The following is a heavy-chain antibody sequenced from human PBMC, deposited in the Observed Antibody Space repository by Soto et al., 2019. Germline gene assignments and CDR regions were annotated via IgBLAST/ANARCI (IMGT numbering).Heavy chain of an antibody. CDR1: GGSFSGYY. CDR3: ARVGLVTMVRGVMGFDY. CDR2: INHSGST. V-gene: IGHV4-34*01. Sequence: QVQLQQWGAGLLKPSETLSLTCAVYGGSFSGYYWSWIRQPPGKGLEWIGEINHSGSTNYNPSLKSRVTISVDTSKNQFSLKLSSVTAAYTAVYYCARVGLVTMVRGVMGFDYWGQGTLVTVSS. D-gene: IGHD3-10*01. J-gene: IGHJ4*02.